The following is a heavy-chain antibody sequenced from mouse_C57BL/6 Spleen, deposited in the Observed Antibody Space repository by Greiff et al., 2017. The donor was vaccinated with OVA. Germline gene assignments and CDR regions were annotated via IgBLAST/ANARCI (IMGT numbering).Heavy chain of an antibody. Sequence: EVKLMESGGGLVQPKGSLKLSCAASGFSFNTYAMNWVRQAPGQGLEWVARIRSKSNNYATYYADSVKDRFTISRDDSESMLYLQMNNLKTEDTAMYYCVREGYDYDWYFDVWGTGTTVTVSS. CDR2: IRSKSNNYAT. J-gene: IGHJ1*03. V-gene: IGHV10-1*01. CDR1: GFSFNTYA. D-gene: IGHD2-4*01. CDR3: VREGYDYDWYFDV.